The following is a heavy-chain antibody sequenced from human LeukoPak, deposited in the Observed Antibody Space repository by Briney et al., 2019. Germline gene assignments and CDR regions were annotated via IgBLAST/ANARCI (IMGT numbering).Heavy chain of an antibody. D-gene: IGHD1-14*01. Sequence: SVKVSCKASGGTFSSYAISWVRQAPGQGLEWMGGIIPIFGTANYAQKLQGRVTITTDESTSTAYMELSSLRSEDTAVYYCARGRKTASIYYYYMDVWGKGTTVTVSS. V-gene: IGHV1-69*05. CDR3: ARGRKTASIYYYYMDV. CDR1: GGTFSSYA. CDR2: IIPIFGTA. J-gene: IGHJ6*03.